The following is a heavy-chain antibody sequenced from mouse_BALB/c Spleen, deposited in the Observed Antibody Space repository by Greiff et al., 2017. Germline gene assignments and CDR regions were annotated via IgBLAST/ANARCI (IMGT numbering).Heavy chain of an antibody. D-gene: IGHD1-1*01. CDR3: ARDADYNGSSHFAY. V-gene: IGHV7-3*02. CDR2: IRNKANGYTT. CDR1: GFTFTDYY. Sequence: EVHLVESGGGLVQPGGSLRLSCATSGFTFTDYYMSWVRQPPGKALEWLGVIRNKANGYTTEYSETVKGRFTISRANSQSILYLQMNTLRAEDSATYYCARDADYNGSSHFAYWGEGTVVTVSA. J-gene: IGHJ3*01.